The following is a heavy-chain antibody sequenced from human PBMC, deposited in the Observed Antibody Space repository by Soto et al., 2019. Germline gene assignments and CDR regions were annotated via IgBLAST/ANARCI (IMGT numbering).Heavy chain of an antibody. J-gene: IGHJ3*02. V-gene: IGHV3-64*01. CDR1: GFTFSSYA. Sequence: GGSLRLSCAASGFTFSSYAIHWVRQAPGKGLEYVSAISSNGGSTHYANSVKGRFTISRDNSKNTLYLQMGSLRAEDMAVYYCARDGLRQYAFDIWGQGTMVTVSS. CDR2: ISSNGGST. CDR3: ARDGLRQYAFDI. D-gene: IGHD4-17*01.